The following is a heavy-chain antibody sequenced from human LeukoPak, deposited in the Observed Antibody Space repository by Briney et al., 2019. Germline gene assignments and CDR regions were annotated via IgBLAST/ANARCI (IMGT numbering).Heavy chain of an antibody. Sequence: ASVKVSCKAAGYTFTDYAISWVRQAPGQGLEWMGWISGYDGETKYIEKVQGRVTMTTDTSTRTAYMDLRNQRSDDTAVYYCARDADGSGTMLDFWGQGSQVTVSS. CDR1: GYTFTDYA. J-gene: IGHJ4*02. CDR3: ARDADGSGTMLDF. CDR2: ISGYDGET. D-gene: IGHD3-10*01. V-gene: IGHV1-18*01.